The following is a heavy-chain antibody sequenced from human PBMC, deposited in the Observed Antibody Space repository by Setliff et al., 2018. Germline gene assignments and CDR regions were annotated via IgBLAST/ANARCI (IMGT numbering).Heavy chain of an antibody. Sequence: SVKVSCKASGATFSSHGISWVRQAPGQGLEWMGGTIPMFGTTEYAQKFQGRLTIITDESTNTAFMQSSSLRSDDTTVYYCVREGVDSRSSTDYRYYMDVWGKGTTVTVSS. V-gene: IGHV1-69*05. CDR3: VREGVDSRSSTDYRYYMDV. D-gene: IGHD3-22*01. J-gene: IGHJ6*03. CDR1: GATFSSHG. CDR2: TIPMFGTT.